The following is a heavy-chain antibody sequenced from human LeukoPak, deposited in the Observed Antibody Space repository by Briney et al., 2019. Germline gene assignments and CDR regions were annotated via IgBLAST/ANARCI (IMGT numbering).Heavy chain of an antibody. J-gene: IGHJ4*02. CDR3: ARGALDSSWYVY. Sequence: GGSLRLSCAASGLTFSSHWMHWVRQAPGRGLVWVSRITNDGSSTTYADSVKGRFTISRDNAKNMLYLQVNSLRAEDTAVYYCARGALDSSWYVYWGQGTLVTVSS. V-gene: IGHV3-74*01. D-gene: IGHD6-13*01. CDR2: ITNDGSST. CDR1: GLTFSSHW.